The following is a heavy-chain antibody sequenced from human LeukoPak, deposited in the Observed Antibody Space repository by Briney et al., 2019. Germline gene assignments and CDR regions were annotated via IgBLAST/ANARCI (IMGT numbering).Heavy chain of an antibody. Sequence: GASVKVSCKVSGYTLTELSMHWVRQAPGKGLEWMGGFDPEDGETIYAQKFQGRVTMTEDTSTDTAYMELSSLRSEDTAVYYCATHIVVVPAAMGAFDIWGQGTMVTVSS. V-gene: IGHV1-24*01. CDR2: FDPEDGET. D-gene: IGHD2-2*01. CDR1: GYTLTELS. CDR3: ATHIVVVPAAMGAFDI. J-gene: IGHJ3*02.